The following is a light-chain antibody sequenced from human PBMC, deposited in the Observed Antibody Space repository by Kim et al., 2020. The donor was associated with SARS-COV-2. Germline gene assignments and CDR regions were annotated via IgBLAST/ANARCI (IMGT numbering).Light chain of an antibody. Sequence: VPVSPGQTASITCSGDKLGDKYVCWYQQKPGQSPLLVIYQDSKRPSGIPERFSGSNSGNTATLTISGTQTMDEADYYCQAWDTYTVFGGGTQLTVL. CDR2: QDS. J-gene: IGLJ3*02. V-gene: IGLV3-1*01. CDR3: QAWDTYTV. CDR1: KLGDKY.